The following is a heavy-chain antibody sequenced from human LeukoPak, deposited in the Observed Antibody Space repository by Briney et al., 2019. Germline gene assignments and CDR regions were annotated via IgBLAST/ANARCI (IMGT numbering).Heavy chain of an antibody. Sequence: PSETLSLTCAVSGGSVSSSNWWSWVRQPPGKGLEWIGAIYHSGTTTYNPSLKSRVTISVDKSKNQFSLKLSSVTAADTAVYYCARRGDGYGHFDFWGQGTLVIVSS. D-gene: IGHD5-24*01. J-gene: IGHJ4*02. CDR2: IYHSGTT. CDR3: ARRGDGYGHFDF. V-gene: IGHV4-4*02. CDR1: GGSVSSSNW.